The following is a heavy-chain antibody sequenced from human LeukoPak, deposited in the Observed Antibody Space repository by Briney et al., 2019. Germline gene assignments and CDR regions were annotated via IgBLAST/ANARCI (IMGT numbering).Heavy chain of an antibody. CDR3: ARGYVVVAATGTSFQH. CDR2: INHSGST. CDR1: GGSFSGYY. Sequence: SETPSLTCAVYGGSFSGYYWSWIRQPPGKGLEWIGEINHSGSTNYNPSLKSRVTISVDTSKNQFSLKLSSVTAADTAVYYCARGYVVVAATGTSFQHWGQGTLVTVSS. V-gene: IGHV4-34*01. D-gene: IGHD2-15*01. J-gene: IGHJ1*01.